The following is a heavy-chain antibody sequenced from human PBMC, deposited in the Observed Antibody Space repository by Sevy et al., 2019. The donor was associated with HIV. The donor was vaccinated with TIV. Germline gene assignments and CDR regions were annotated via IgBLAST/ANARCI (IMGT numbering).Heavy chain of an antibody. Sequence: ASVKVSCKASGYTFTGYYMHWVRQALGQGLEWMGRINPNSGGTNYAQKFQGRVTMTRDTSISTAYMELSRLRSDDTAVYYCASSPGDVYKTYYYDSSGPNLNYWGQGTLVTVSS. D-gene: IGHD3-22*01. V-gene: IGHV1-2*06. CDR1: GYTFTGYY. J-gene: IGHJ4*02. CDR2: INPNSGGT. CDR3: ASSPGDVYKTYYYDSSGPNLNY.